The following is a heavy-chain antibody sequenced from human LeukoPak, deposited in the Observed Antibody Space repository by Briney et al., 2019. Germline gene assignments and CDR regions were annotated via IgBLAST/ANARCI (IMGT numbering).Heavy chain of an antibody. Sequence: PSETLSLTCTVSGGSLSNYYWSWLRQYPGQGLEWIGYIYYSGSTTHYIPSLKSRVTISLDTSKHQFSLKLTSVTAADTAVYYCARAGGNRFDPWGQGILVTVSS. J-gene: IGHJ5*02. CDR1: GGSLSNYY. D-gene: IGHD3-10*01. V-gene: IGHV4-59*01. CDR2: IYYSGST. CDR3: ARAGGNRFDP.